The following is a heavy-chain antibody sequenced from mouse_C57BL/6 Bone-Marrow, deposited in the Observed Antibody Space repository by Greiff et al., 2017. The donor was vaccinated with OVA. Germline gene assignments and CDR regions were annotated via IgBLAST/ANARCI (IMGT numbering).Heavy chain of an antibody. J-gene: IGHJ2*01. D-gene: IGHD2-2*01. V-gene: IGHV1-82*01. CDR2: IYPGDGDT. CDR1: GYAFSSSW. Sequence: QVQLQQSGPELVKPGASVKISCKASGYAFSSSWMNWVKQRPGKGLEWIGRIYPGDGDTNYNGKFKGKATLTADKSSSTAYMQLSSLTSEDSAVYFCARRGTSGELYYGYDENYFDYWGQGTTLTVSS. CDR3: ARRGTSGELYYGYDENYFDY.